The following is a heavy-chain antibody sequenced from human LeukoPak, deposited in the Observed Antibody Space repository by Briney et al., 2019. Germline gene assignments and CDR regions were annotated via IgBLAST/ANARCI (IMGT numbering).Heavy chain of an antibody. CDR1: GFTFSTYW. Sequence: PGRSLRLSCAASGFTFSTYWMSWVRQAPGKGLEWLANIKEDGTGKNNVDSVKSRFTISRDNAKNSLYLQMNGLRAEDTAVYYCAREIRQQRDGMDVWGQGTTVTVSS. CDR2: IKEDGTGK. V-gene: IGHV3-7*04. CDR3: AREIRQQRDGMDV. J-gene: IGHJ6*02. D-gene: IGHD6-25*01.